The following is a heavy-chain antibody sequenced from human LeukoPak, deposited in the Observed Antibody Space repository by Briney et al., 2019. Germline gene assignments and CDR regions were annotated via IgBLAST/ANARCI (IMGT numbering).Heavy chain of an antibody. V-gene: IGHV4-59*01. Sequence: PSETLSPTCTVSGGSISSYYWSWIRQPPGKGLEWIGYIYYSGSTNYNPSLKSRVTISVDTSKNQFSLKLSSVTAAVTAVYYCARGDSSPWYFDLWGRGTLVTVSS. D-gene: IGHD6-13*01. CDR1: GGSISSYY. CDR3: ARGDSSPWYFDL. CDR2: IYYSGST. J-gene: IGHJ2*01.